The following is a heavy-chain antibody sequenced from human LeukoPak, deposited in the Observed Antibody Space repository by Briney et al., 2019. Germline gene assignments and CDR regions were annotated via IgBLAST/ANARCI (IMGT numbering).Heavy chain of an antibody. CDR3: ARGKGIGYYYYYKDV. D-gene: IGHD3-10*01. J-gene: IGHJ6*03. V-gene: IGHV4-34*01. CDR2: INHSGST. Sequence: SETLSLTCALYGGSFSGYYWSWIPQPPGKGREWIGEINHSGSTNYNPSLKSRVTISVDTSKNQFSLKLSSVTAADTAVHYCARGKGIGYYYYYKDVWGKGTTVTVSS. CDR1: GGSFSGYY.